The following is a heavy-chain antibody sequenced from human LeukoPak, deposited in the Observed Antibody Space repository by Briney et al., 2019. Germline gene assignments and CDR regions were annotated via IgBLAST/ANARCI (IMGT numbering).Heavy chain of an antibody. J-gene: IGHJ4*02. CDR3: ARERSSGYYFDY. D-gene: IGHD3-22*01. CDR2: IIPILGIA. V-gene: IGHV1-69*04. CDR1: EGTFSSYA. Sequence: SVKVSCKASEGTFSSYAISWVRQAPGQGLEWMGRIIPILGIANYAQKFQGRVTITADKSTSTAYMELSSLRSEDTAVYHCARERSSGYYFDYWGQGTLVTVSS.